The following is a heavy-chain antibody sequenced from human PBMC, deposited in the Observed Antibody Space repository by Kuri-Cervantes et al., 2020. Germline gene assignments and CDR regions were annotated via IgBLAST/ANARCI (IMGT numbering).Heavy chain of an antibody. CDR2: ISSSGGTI. CDR3: ARVPICSGGSCYQTYYYFYMDV. V-gene: IGHV3-11*04. D-gene: IGHD2-15*01. Sequence: GGSLRLSCAASGFTFSDYYMSWVRQAPGKGLEWVSYISSSGGTIYYADSVEGRFTISRDNAENSLYLQMNSLRAEDTAVYYCARVPICSGGSCYQTYYYFYMDVWGKGITVTVSS. CDR1: GFTFSDYY. J-gene: IGHJ6*03.